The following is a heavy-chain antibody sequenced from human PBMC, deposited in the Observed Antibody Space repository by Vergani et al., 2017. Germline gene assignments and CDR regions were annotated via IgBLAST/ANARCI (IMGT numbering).Heavy chain of an antibody. V-gene: IGHV1-69*12. D-gene: IGHD3-10*01. J-gene: IGHJ4*02. Sequence: QVQLVQSGAEVKKPGSSLKVSCKASGGTFSSYAISWVRQAPGQGLEWMGGIIPIFGTANYAQKFQGRVTITADESTSTAYMELSSLRSEDTAVYYCARALRGRMVRGVIPLPDYWGQGTLVTVSS. CDR3: ARALRGRMVRGVIPLPDY. CDR2: IIPIFGTA. CDR1: GGTFSSYA.